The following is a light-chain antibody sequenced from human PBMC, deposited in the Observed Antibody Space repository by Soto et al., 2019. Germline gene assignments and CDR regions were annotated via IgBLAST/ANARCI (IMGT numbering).Light chain of an antibody. J-gene: IGKJ1*01. Sequence: DIQMAQATSTLSASLVQRGTITWPASQSISSWLAWYQQKPGQAPNLLIHKAPHLESGVPSRFSGSGSGTEFTLTISSLQPGDFATYYCQHYNTYPWTFGQGTKVDIK. CDR2: KAP. CDR3: QHYNTYPWT. V-gene: IGKV1-5*03. CDR1: QSISSW.